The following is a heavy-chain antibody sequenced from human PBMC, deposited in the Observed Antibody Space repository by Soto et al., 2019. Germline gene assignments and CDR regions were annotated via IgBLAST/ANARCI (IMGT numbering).Heavy chain of an antibody. CDR1: GSSISSYY. V-gene: IGHV4-59*01. CDR2: IYYSGSA. D-gene: IGHD2-21*02. J-gene: IGHJ4*02. Sequence: QVQLQESGPGLVKPSETLSLTCTVSGSSISSYYWSWIRQPPGKGLEWIGYIYYSGSANYNPSLKSRVTISVDTSKNQFSLKLSSVTAADTAVYYCARGWGLVFDYWGQGTLVTVSS. CDR3: ARGWGLVFDY.